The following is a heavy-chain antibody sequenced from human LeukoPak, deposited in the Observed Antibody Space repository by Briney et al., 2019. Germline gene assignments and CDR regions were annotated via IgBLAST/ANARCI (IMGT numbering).Heavy chain of an antibody. J-gene: IGHJ4*02. Sequence: GGSLRLSCAASGFTFSSYWMHWVRQAPGKGLVWVSRINSDGSSTSYADSVKGRFTISRDNAKNTLYLQMNSLRAEDTSVYYCVKTVGATGGPFDYWGQGTLVTVSS. CDR2: INSDGSST. CDR3: VKTVGATGGPFDY. D-gene: IGHD1-26*01. V-gene: IGHV3-74*01. CDR1: GFTFSSYW.